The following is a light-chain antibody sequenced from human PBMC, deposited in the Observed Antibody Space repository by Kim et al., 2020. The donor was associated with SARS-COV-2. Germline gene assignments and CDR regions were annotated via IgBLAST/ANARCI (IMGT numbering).Light chain of an antibody. CDR3: NSRDKNEWV. CDR1: SLRSNH. Sequence: SSELTQDTAVSVALGQTVRITCQGDSLRSNHASWYQQKPGQAPLVVIYGKNNRPSGIPDRFSGSRSGNTASLTITGAQPEDEADYYCNSRDKNEWVFGGGTQLTVL. V-gene: IGLV3-19*01. J-gene: IGLJ3*02. CDR2: GKN.